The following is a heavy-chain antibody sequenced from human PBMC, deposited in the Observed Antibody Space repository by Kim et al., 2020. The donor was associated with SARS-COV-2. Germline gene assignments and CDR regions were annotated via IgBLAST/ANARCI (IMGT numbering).Heavy chain of an antibody. V-gene: IGHV3-30*07. J-gene: IGHJ4*02. Sequence: VKGRFTISRDNSKNTRYLQMNSLRAEDTAVYYCAIDASIVVVPAAFPSFDYWGQGTLVTVSS. CDR3: AIDASIVVVPAAFPSFDY. D-gene: IGHD2-2*01.